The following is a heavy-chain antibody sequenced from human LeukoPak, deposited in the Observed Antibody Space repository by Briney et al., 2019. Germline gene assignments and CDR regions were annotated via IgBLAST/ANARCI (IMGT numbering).Heavy chain of an antibody. CDR3: AREGDDYGDYVQGYFDY. J-gene: IGHJ4*02. Sequence: GRSLTLSCAASGLTFSSYGVHCVRQAPGNGLEWVAVIWYDGSNKYYADSVKGRFAISRDNSKNTLYLQMNSLRAEDTAVYYCAREGDDYGDYVQGYFDYWGQGTLVTVSS. V-gene: IGHV3-33*01. D-gene: IGHD4-17*01. CDR2: IWYDGSNK. CDR1: GLTFSSYG.